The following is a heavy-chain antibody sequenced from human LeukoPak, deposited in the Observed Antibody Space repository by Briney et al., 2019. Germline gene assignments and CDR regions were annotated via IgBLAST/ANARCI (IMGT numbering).Heavy chain of an antibody. CDR3: LTRLRSTIGVDY. CDR1: GFSFTNAW. D-gene: IGHD5/OR15-5a*01. J-gene: IGHJ4*01. CDR2: IKSKTDGGAI. V-gene: IGHV3-15*01. Sequence: PGGSLTLSCAVAGFSFTNAWMNCVRQAPGDGLGWVGRIKSKTDGGAIHYAGPVRGRFSISRDDSINTVYLQIDSLKADDTAVYYCLTRLRSTIGVDYWGQGTLVTVSS.